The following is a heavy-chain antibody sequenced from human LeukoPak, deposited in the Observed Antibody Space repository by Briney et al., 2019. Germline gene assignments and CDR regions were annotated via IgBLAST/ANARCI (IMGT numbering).Heavy chain of an antibody. CDR1: GGSISSYY. CDR2: IYYSGST. D-gene: IGHD3-9*01. Sequence: PSETLSLTCTVSGGSISSYYWSWIRQPPGKGLEWIGYIYYSGSTNYNPSLKSRVTISVDTSKNQFSLKLSSVTTADTAVYYCARGRAYYDILTGRYYYYGMDVWGQGTTVTVSS. V-gene: IGHV4-59*01. J-gene: IGHJ6*02. CDR3: ARGRAYYDILTGRYYYYGMDV.